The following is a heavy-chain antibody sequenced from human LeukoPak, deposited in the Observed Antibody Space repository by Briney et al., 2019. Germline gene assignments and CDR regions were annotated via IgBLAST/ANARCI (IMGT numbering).Heavy chain of an antibody. J-gene: IGHJ4*02. V-gene: IGHV2-70*11. CDR1: GFSLSTSGMC. CDR2: IDWDDDK. Sequence: SGPTLVNPTQTLTLTCTFSGFSLSTSGMCVSWIRQPPGKALEWLARIDWDDDKYYSTSLRTTLTISKDTSKNQVVLTMTNMDPVNTATYYCARTYYYDSSGYYFDYWGQGTLVTVSS. CDR3: ARTYYYDSSGYYFDY. D-gene: IGHD3-22*01.